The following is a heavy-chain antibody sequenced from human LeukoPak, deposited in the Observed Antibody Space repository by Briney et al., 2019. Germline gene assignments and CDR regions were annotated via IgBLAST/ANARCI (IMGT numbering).Heavy chain of an antibody. V-gene: IGHV4-39*07. CDR3: ARAPFGYCSSTSCYAGAYYYYYYMDV. CDR1: GGSISSSSYY. CDR2: IYYSGST. J-gene: IGHJ6*03. Sequence: SETLSLTCTVSGGSISSSSYYWGWIRQPPGKGLEWIGSIYYSGSTYYNPSFKSRVTISVDTSKNQFSLKLSSVTAADTAVYYCARAPFGYCSSTSCYAGAYYYYYYMDVWGKGTTVTVSS. D-gene: IGHD2-2*01.